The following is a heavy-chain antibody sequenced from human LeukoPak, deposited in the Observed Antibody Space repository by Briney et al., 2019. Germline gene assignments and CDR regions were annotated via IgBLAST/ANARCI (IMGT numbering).Heavy chain of an antibody. CDR3: AREGEPGSLDY. Sequence: SETLSLTCTVSGYSISSGYYWGWIRQPPGKGLEWIGSIYHSGSTSYNPSLKSRVTIPVDTSKNQFSLNLSSVTAADTAVYYCAREGEPGSLDYWGKGTLVSVSS. CDR1: GYSISSGYY. J-gene: IGHJ4*02. V-gene: IGHV4-38-2*02. CDR2: IYHSGST. D-gene: IGHD1-14*01.